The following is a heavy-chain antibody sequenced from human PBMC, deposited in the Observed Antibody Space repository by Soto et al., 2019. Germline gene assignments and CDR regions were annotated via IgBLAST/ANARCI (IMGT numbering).Heavy chain of an antibody. D-gene: IGHD3-9*01. CDR3: ARVRAYYDILTGYEFLDY. Sequence: LSLTCAVYGGSFSGYYWSWIRQPPGKGLEWIGEINHSGSTNYNPSLKSRVTISVDTSKNQFSLKLSSVTAADTAVYYCARVRAYYDILTGYEFLDYWGQGTLVTVSS. CDR1: GGSFSGYY. CDR2: INHSGST. V-gene: IGHV4-34*01. J-gene: IGHJ4*02.